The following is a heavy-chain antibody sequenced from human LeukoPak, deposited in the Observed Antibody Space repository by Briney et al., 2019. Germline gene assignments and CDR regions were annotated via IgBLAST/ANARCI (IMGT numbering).Heavy chain of an antibody. D-gene: IGHD2-15*01. V-gene: IGHV4-34*01. J-gene: IGHJ5*02. CDR2: INHSGRT. CDR3: ARGLGYCSGGSCYSFRYNGFDP. Sequence: SSEPLSLTCAVYGGSFSGYYWSWIRQPPGKGLEWIGEINHSGRTNYNPSLKSRVTISVDTSKNQFSLKLSSVTAADTAVYYCARGLGYCSGGSCYSFRYNGFDPWGQGTLVTVSS. CDR1: GGSFSGYY.